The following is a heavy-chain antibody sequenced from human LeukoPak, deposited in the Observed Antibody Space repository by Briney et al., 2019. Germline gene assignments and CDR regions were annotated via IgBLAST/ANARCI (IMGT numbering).Heavy chain of an antibody. Sequence: PGGSLRLSCAASGFTFSSYSMNWVRQAPGKGLEWVSSISSSSSYIYYADSVKGRFTISRDNSKNTLYLQMNSLRAEDTAVYYCARGGSYSAFDIWGQGTMVTVSS. CDR2: ISSSSSYI. CDR1: GFTFSSYS. CDR3: ARGGSYSAFDI. J-gene: IGHJ3*02. D-gene: IGHD1-26*01. V-gene: IGHV3-21*01.